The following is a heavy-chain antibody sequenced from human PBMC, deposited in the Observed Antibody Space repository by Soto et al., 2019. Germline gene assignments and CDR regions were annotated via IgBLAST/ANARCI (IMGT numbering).Heavy chain of an antibody. CDR2: INVGNGNT. J-gene: IGHJ4*02. CDR1: GYTFTIYN. V-gene: IGHV1-3*01. Sequence: QVQFVQSGAEVKKPGASVKVSCKTPGYTFTIYNIHWVRQAPGQRLEWMGWINVGNGNTRYSQKFQGRLTLTRDTPGNTAYLELNSLISEDTAVYYCATPQDYDGCLDSWGQGPLVTVSS. CDR3: ATPQDYDGCLDS. D-gene: IGHD3-22*01.